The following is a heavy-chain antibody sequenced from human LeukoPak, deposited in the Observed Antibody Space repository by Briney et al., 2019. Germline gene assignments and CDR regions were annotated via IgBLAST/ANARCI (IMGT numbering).Heavy chain of an antibody. D-gene: IGHD6-13*01. V-gene: IGHV3-30-3*01. CDR3: ARDMRAAGNYFDY. CDR2: ISYDGSNK. CDR1: GFTFSSYA. Sequence: GGSLTLSRAASGFTFSSYAMHWVRQAPGKGLEWVAVISYDGSNKYYADSVKGRFTTSRDNSKNTLYLQMNSLRAEDAAVYYCARDMRAAGNYFDYWGQGTLVTVSS. J-gene: IGHJ4*02.